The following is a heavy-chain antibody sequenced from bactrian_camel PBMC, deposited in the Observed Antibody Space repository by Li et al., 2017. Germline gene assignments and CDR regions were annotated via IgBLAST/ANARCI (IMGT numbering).Heavy chain of an antibody. CDR1: GYNFGSCD. D-gene: IGHD2*01. CDR2: ISKDDAT. Sequence: HVQLVESGGGSVQSGGSANLSCGASGYNFGSCDMAWYRQAPGKERELVSTISKDDATNYADSVKGRFTVTRDNAKNTLYLQLNSLKTEDTAVYYCAACSFYSGPYDPTDFLFWGQGTQVTVS. V-gene: IGHV3S55*01. J-gene: IGHJ4*01. CDR3: AACSFYSGPYDPTDFLF.